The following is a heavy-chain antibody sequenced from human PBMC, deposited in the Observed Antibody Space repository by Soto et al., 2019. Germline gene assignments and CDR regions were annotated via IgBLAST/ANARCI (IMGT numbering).Heavy chain of an antibody. CDR2: IIPILGIA. CDR1: GGTFSSYT. CDR3: ASRGVADVAFDI. V-gene: IGHV1-69*02. J-gene: IGHJ3*02. Sequence: QVQLVQSGAEVKKPGSSVKVSCKASGGTFSSYTISWVRQAPGQGLEWMGRIIPILGIAKYAQKLQGRVTITADKSTSTAYMEMSSLRSEDTAVYYCASRGVADVAFDIWCQGTMVTVSS. D-gene: IGHD6-19*01.